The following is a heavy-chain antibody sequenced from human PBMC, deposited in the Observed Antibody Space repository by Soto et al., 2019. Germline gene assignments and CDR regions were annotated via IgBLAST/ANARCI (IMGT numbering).Heavy chain of an antibody. Sequence: ASVKVSCKTSGYTFTSHRITWVRQAPGQGLEWMGWITPYNRNTNYAQKFQGRVTMTTDTSAHTAYMELRSLRSDDTAMYYCARDAGIPSNGMDVWGQGTAVTVSS. J-gene: IGHJ6*02. CDR3: ARDAGIPSNGMDV. CDR1: GYTFTSHR. D-gene: IGHD6-13*01. V-gene: IGHV1-18*01. CDR2: ITPYNRNT.